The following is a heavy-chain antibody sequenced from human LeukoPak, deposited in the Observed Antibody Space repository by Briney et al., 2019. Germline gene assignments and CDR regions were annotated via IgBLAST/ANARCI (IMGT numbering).Heavy chain of an antibody. V-gene: IGHV4-30-4*01. J-gene: IGHJ5*02. Sequence: SETLSLTCTVSGGSISSGDYYWSWIRQPPGKGLEWIGYIYYSGSTYYNPSLKSRVTISVDTSKNQFSLSLRSVTAADTAVFYCARVHASGYSIYNWFDPWGQGTLVTVSS. CDR3: ARVHASGYSIYNWFDP. CDR1: GGSISSGDYY. D-gene: IGHD5-12*01. CDR2: IYYSGST.